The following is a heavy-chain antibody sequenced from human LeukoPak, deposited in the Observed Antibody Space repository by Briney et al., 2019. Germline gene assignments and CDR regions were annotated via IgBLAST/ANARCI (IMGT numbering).Heavy chain of an antibody. D-gene: IGHD2-2*01. J-gene: IGHJ4*02. CDR3: AREVAAAAMDF. Sequence: SETLSLTCTVSGGSISSYYWTWIRQPPGKGLEWIGYIFHSGYTNYNPSLKSRVSISLDTSKSQFSLRLSSVTAADTAVYYCAREVAAAAMDFWGQGTLVTVSS. CDR2: IFHSGYT. CDR1: GGSISSYY. V-gene: IGHV4-59*01.